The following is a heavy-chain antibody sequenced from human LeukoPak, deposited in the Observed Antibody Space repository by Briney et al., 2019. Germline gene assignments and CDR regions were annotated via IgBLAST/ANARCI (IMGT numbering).Heavy chain of an antibody. CDR3: GRRWDS. J-gene: IGHJ4*02. V-gene: IGHV4-39*07. Sequence: SETLSLTCSVSGGSISSGDYYWSWIRQSPGKGLEWIGEINHSGNTNYNPSLKSRVTMSVDTSKNQFSLRLSSVTAADTAVYYCGRRWDSWGQGTLVTVSS. CDR2: INHSGNT. D-gene: IGHD4-23*01. CDR1: GGSISSGDYY.